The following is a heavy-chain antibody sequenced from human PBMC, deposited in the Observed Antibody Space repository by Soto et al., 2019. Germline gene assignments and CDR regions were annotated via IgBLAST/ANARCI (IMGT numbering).Heavy chain of an antibody. J-gene: IGHJ3*02. Sequence: GGSLRLSCVASGFTFSTFSLHWVRQAPGKGLQWVADISYDGANQYYADFVQGRFTISRDNSKNILFLQMNSLSAEDTAVYYCAKSQGERQLVDDSDIWGQATNVTVSS. CDR2: ISYDGANQ. CDR1: GFTFSTFS. V-gene: IGHV3-30-3*02. CDR3: AKSQGERQLVDDSDI.